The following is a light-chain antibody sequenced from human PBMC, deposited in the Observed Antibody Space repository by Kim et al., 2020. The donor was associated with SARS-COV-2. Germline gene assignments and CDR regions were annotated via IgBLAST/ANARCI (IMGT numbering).Light chain of an antibody. CDR2: GAS. CDR1: HDIRID. J-gene: IGKJ5*01. V-gene: IGKV1-17*01. CDR3: LQHNTYPIT. Sequence: GSVRDRVTIPCRASHDIRIDLGWYQTNPGRAPQRLIYGASSLQSGIPSRCSGSGSGTEFTLPISSLQTEDFATYFSLQHNTYPITFGQGTRLEIK.